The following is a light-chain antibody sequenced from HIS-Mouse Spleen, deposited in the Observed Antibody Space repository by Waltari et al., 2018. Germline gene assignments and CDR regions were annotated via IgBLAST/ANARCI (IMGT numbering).Light chain of an antibody. Sequence: QSALTQPASVSGSPGQSIPTSCTGTRSDVGRYNLVSWYQQHPGKAPQLMIYEGSKRPSGVSNRFSGSKSGNTASLTISGLQAEDEADYYCCSYAGSSTVVFGGGTKLTVL. CDR3: CSYAGSSTVV. J-gene: IGLJ2*01. V-gene: IGLV2-23*01. CDR2: EGS. CDR1: RSDVGRYNL.